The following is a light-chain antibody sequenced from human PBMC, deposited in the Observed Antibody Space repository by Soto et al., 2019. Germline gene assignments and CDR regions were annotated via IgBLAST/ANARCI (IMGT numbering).Light chain of an antibody. Sequence: QSALTQSAPVSGSPGQSFTISCTGTSRDVGFYNYVSWYQQHPGKAPKLIIYEVTKRPSGVSNRFSGSKSGNTASLTISGLQAEDEADYYCCSFAGMNIWVFGGGTKLTVL. V-gene: IGLV2-23*02. CDR3: CSFAGMNIWV. J-gene: IGLJ2*01. CDR1: SRDVGFYNY. CDR2: EVT.